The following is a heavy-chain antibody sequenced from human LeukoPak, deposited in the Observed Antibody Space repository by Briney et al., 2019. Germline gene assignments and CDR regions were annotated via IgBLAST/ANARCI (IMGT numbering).Heavy chain of an antibody. J-gene: IGHJ4*02. CDR2: ITPILGIA. CDR1: GGTFSSYA. D-gene: IGHD5-12*01. CDR3: ARDSHLVEMASNFDY. V-gene: IGHV1-69*04. Sequence: GASVKVSCKASGGTFSSYAISWVRQAPGQGLEWMGRITPILGIANYAQKFQGRVTITADKSTSTAYMELSSLRSEDTAVYYCARDSHLVEMASNFDYWGQGTLVTVSS.